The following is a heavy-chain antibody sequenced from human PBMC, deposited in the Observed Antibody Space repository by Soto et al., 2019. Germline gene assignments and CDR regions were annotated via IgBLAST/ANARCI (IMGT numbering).Heavy chain of an antibody. J-gene: IGHJ4*02. CDR2: ISWNSGSI. D-gene: IGHD6-6*01. V-gene: IGHV3-9*01. CDR3: AKDIRHSSSMGFDY. CDR1: GFTFDDYA. Sequence: EVQLVESGGGLVQPGRSLRLSCAASGFTFDDYAMHWVRQAPGKGLEWVSGISWNSGSIGYADSVKGRFTISRDNAKNSLYLQMNSLRAEDTALYYCAKDIRHSSSMGFDYWGQGTLVTVSS.